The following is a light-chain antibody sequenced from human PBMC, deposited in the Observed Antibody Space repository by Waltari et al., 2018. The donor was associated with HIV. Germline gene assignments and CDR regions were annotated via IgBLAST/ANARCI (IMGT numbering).Light chain of an antibody. V-gene: IGLV1-51*01. CDR2: DNT. CDR1: SPNIWRMY. Sequence: QSVLTQPPSVSAAPGQKVTIPCSGSSPNIWRMYVSWYQQLPGAAPKLLIYDNTERPSGMPDRFSGSKSGTSATLGITGLQTGDEADYYCGTWDSSLGGWVFGGGTKLAVL. CDR3: GTWDSSLGGWV. J-gene: IGLJ3*02.